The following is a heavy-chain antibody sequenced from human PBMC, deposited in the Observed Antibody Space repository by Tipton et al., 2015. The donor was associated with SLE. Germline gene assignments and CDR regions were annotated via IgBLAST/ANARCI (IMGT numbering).Heavy chain of an antibody. V-gene: IGHV1-69*01. D-gene: IGHD6-13*01. CDR2: IIPIFGTA. J-gene: IGHJ6*02. CDR1: GRTFSSYA. Sequence: QVQLVQSGAEVKKPGSSVKVSCKASGRTFSSYAISWVRQAPGQPPEGMVGIIPIFGTANYAQTFQGSVTITADESTSTAYMELSSLRSEDTAVYYCARDVAADLYSYYGMDVWGQGTTVTVSS. CDR3: ARDVAADLYSYYGMDV.